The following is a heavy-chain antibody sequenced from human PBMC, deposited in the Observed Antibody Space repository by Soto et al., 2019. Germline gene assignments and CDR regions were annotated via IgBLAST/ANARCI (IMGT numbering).Heavy chain of an antibody. CDR1: GGSITSHSW. CDR2: IHHSGTT. CDR3: ASQDFYTMGV. V-gene: IGHV4-4*02. J-gene: IGHJ6*02. Sequence: QVQLQESGPGLVQPSGTLSLTCAVSGGSITSHSWWSWVRQPPGKGLEWIGEIHHSGTTNYNPSLMSRDTISVDKSKNQLSLKLTSVTAADTAMFDFASQDFYTMGVWGRGTTVTVSS.